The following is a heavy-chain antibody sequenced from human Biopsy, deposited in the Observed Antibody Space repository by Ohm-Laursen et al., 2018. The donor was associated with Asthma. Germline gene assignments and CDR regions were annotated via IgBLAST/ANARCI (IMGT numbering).Heavy chain of an antibody. CDR3: AKSADYYDSTDYLDF. CDR2: ISWNSGNI. D-gene: IGHD3-22*01. CDR1: GFSFDDCA. J-gene: IGHJ4*01. Sequence: SLRLSCAASGFSFDDCAMHWVRQAPGKGLEWVSSISWNSGNIDYADSVEGRFTISRDNAKNSLHLQMQSLRPEDTAFYYCAKSADYYDSTDYLDFWGRGTLVTVSS. V-gene: IGHV3-9*01.